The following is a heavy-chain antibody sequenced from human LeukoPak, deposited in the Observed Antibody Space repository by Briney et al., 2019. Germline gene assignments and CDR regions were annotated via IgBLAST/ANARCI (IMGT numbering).Heavy chain of an antibody. D-gene: IGHD3-22*01. Sequence: ASVKVSCKASGGAFSSYAISWVRQAPGQGLEWMGGIIPIFGTANYAQKFQGRVTITTDESMSTAYMELSSLRSEDTAVYYCARGRVLYDSSGYYYSLLDYWGQGTLVTVSS. CDR2: IIPIFGTA. CDR3: ARGRVLYDSSGYYYSLLDY. CDR1: GGAFSSYA. J-gene: IGHJ4*02. V-gene: IGHV1-69*05.